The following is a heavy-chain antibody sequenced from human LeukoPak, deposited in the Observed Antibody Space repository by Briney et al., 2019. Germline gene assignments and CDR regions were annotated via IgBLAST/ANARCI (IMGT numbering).Heavy chain of an antibody. D-gene: IGHD3-22*01. CDR2: IYYSGST. Sequence: SETLSLTCTVSGGSISSYYWSWIRQPPGKGLEWIGYIYYSGSTNYNPSLKSRVTISVDTSKNQFSLKLSSVTAADTAVYYCARPGAPYDSSGYTLYPFDYWGQGTLVTVSS. CDR1: GGSISSYY. J-gene: IGHJ4*02. V-gene: IGHV4-59*01. CDR3: ARPGAPYDSSGYTLYPFDY.